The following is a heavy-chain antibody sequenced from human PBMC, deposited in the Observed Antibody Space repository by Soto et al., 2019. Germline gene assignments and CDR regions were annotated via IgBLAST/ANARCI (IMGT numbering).Heavy chain of an antibody. CDR1: GGSFSGYY. J-gene: IGHJ6*03. CDR3: ARGLETTGFYYYYYMDV. Sequence: QVQLQQWGAGLLKPSETLSLTCAVYGGSFSGYYWSWIRQPPGKGLEWIGEINHSGSTNYNPSLKSRVTISVDTSKNRFSLKLSAVTAADTAVYYCARGLETTGFYYYYYMDVWGKGTTVTVSS. V-gene: IGHV4-34*01. CDR2: INHSGST. D-gene: IGHD4-17*01.